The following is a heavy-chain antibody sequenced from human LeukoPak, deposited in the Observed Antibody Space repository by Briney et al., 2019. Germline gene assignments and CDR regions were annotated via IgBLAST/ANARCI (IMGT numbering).Heavy chain of an antibody. CDR1: GFTFSSYG. J-gene: IGHJ4*02. CDR3: ANRGYCSGGSCYRGGY. Sequence: PGGSLRLSCAASGFTFSSYGMHWVRQAPGKGLEWVAFIRYDGSNKYYADSVKGRFTISRDNSKNTLYLQMNSLRAEDTAVYYCANRGYCSGGSCYRGGYWGQGTLVTVSS. V-gene: IGHV3-30*02. CDR2: IRYDGSNK. D-gene: IGHD2-15*01.